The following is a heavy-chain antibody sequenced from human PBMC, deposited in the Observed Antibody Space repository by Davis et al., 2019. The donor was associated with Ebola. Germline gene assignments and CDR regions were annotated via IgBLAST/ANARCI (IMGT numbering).Heavy chain of an antibody. J-gene: IGHJ2*01. CDR1: GYSFTSYW. CDR3: ARRTAIPNWYFDL. CDR2: IYPGDSDT. D-gene: IGHD2-2*02. Sequence: GESLKISCQGSGYSFTSYWIGWVRQMPGKGLEWMGIIYPGDSDTRYSPSFQGQVTISADKSISTAYLQWSSLKASDTAMYYCARRTAIPNWYFDLWGRGTLVTVSS. V-gene: IGHV5-51*01.